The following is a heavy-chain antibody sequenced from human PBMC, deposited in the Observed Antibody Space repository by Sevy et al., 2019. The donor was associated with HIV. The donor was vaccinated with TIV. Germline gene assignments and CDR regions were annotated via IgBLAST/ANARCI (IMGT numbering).Heavy chain of an antibody. CDR1: GFSLNDYW. CDR3: VRAIATEASF. D-gene: IGHD2-21*01. J-gene: IGHJ1*01. Sequence: GGSLRLSCAVSGFSLNDYWMSWVRLAPEKGLEWVANVKQNGSVSYYVDSVKGRFTISRDDARNLLYLQMNNLRVEDTAPYYCVRAIATEASFWGQGTLVTVSS. CDR2: VKQNGSVS. V-gene: IGHV3-7*01.